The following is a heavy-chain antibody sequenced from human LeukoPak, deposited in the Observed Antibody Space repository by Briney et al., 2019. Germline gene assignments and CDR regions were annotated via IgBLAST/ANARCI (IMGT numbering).Heavy chain of an antibody. CDR1: GYSISSGYL. J-gene: IGHJ4*02. CDR3: ARGSGDWTYYFDY. D-gene: IGHD2-21*02. Sequence: PSETLSLTCTVSGYSISSGYLWGWIRQPPGKGLEWIGSTYHGGTTYSNPSLKSRVIISEDTSKNQFSLKLSSVTAADTAVYYCARGSGDWTYYFDYWGQGTLVTVSS. CDR2: TYHGGTT. V-gene: IGHV4-38-2*02.